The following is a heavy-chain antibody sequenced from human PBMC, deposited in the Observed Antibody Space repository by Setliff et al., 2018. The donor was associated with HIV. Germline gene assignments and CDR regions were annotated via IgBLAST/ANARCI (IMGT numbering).Heavy chain of an antibody. J-gene: IGHJ3*02. CDR3: ARLGRGTYYYDSSGYLYAFDI. CDR1: GGSISSYY. V-gene: IGHV4-59*08. D-gene: IGHD3-22*01. Sequence: PSETLSLTCTVSGGSISSYYWSRIRQPPGKGLEWIGYIYYSGSTNYNPSLKSRVTISVDTSKNQFSLKLSSVTAADTAVYYCARLGRGTYYYDSSGYLYAFDIWGQGTMVTVSS. CDR2: IYYSGST.